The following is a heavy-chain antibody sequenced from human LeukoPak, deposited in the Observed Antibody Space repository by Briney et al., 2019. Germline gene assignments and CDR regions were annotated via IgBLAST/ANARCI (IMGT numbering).Heavy chain of an antibody. CDR3: ARGYSSSSPFDY. CDR2: IYPSGTT. Sequence: PSETLSLTCTVSGGSISSLYWSWIRQPPGKGREWIGYIYPSGTTNYNPSLKSRVTISVDTSKNQFSLKLSSVTAADTAVYYCARGYSSSSPFDYWGQGTLVTVSS. V-gene: IGHV4-4*09. CDR1: GGSISSLY. D-gene: IGHD6-6*01. J-gene: IGHJ4*02.